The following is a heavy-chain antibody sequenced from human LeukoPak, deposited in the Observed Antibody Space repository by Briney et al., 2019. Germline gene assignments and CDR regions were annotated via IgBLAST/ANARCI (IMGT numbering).Heavy chain of an antibody. Sequence: PSETLSLTCAVSGGSISSGGYSWSWIRQPPGKGLEWIGYIYHSGSTYYNPSLKSRVTISADTSKNQFSLRLTSVTAADTAVYYCVRDSPGRTAFDCWGQGTLVTVSS. V-gene: IGHV4-30-2*01. CDR1: GGSISSGGYS. J-gene: IGHJ4*02. CDR3: VRDSPGRTAFDC. D-gene: IGHD1-14*01. CDR2: IYHSGST.